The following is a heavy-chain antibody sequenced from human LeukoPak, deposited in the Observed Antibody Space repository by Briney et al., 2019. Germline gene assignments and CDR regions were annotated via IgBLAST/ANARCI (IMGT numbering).Heavy chain of an antibody. CDR3: AKSSYYDSSGFYREYYFDY. J-gene: IGHJ4*02. Sequence: GGSLRLSCAASGFIFSNDAMHWVRQAPGKGLEWVSSISGSGGSTYYADSVKGRFTISRDNSKNTLYLQMNSLRAEDTAVYYCAKSSYYDSSGFYREYYFDYWGQGTLVTVSS. CDR1: GFIFSNDA. CDR2: ISGSGGST. D-gene: IGHD3-22*01. V-gene: IGHV3-23*01.